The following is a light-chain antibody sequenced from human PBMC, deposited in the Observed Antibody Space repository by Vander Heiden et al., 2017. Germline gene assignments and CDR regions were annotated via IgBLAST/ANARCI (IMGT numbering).Light chain of an antibody. Sequence: DILLTQSPGTLSLSPGARATLSCRASQSVSSSYLAWYQQKPGQAPRLLIYGASSRATGIPDRFSGSGSGTDFTLTISRLEPEDFAVYYCQQYGSSRWTFGQGTKVEIK. V-gene: IGKV3-20*01. CDR3: QQYGSSRWT. J-gene: IGKJ1*01. CDR2: GAS. CDR1: QSVSSSY.